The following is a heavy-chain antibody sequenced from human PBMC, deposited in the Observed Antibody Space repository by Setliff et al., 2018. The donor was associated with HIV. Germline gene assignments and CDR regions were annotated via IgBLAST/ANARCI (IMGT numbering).Heavy chain of an antibody. CDR1: GGSVNSATYY. CDR3: AREGKTAMVTKYFDY. Sequence: SETLSLTCTVSGGSVNSATYYWSWIRQHPGKGLEWIGYIDYSGSAFYNPSLKSRITISVDTSKNQFSLRMKSVTAAETAMYYCAREGKTAMVTKYFDYWGQGTMVTVSS. J-gene: IGHJ4*02. D-gene: IGHD5-18*01. CDR2: IDYSGSA. V-gene: IGHV4-31*03.